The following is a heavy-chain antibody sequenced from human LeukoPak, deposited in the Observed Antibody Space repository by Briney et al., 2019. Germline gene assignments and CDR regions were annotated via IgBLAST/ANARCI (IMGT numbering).Heavy chain of an antibody. CDR3: AKDRLSGFGELSAKFDY. CDR2: ISGSGAST. V-gene: IGHV3-23*01. Sequence: GGSLRLSCAASGFTFSSYAMSWVRQAPGKGLEWVSAISGSGASTYYADSVKGRFTISRDNSKNTLYLQMNSLRAEDTAVYYCAKDRLSGFGELSAKFDYWGQGILVTVSS. D-gene: IGHD3-10*01. J-gene: IGHJ4*02. CDR1: GFTFSSYA.